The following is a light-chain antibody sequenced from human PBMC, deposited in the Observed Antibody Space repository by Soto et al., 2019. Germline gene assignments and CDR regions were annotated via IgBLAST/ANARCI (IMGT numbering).Light chain of an antibody. CDR1: QAVGGTY. J-gene: IGKJ3*01. Sequence: EIVLTQSPGTLSLSPGERASLSCRASQAVGGTYLAWYQHKPGQAPRLLIYGASNRAAGIPDRFGGSGSGTDFTLTISALEPEDLGGYYCQQRNDWPFTFGPGTKVDIK. CDR3: QQRNDWPFT. V-gene: IGKV3D-20*02. CDR2: GAS.